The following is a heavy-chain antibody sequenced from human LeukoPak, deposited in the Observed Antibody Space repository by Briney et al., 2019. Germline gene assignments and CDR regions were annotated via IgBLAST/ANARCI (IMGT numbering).Heavy chain of an antibody. D-gene: IGHD4-4*01. Sequence: GGSLRLSCAASGFTVSSNYMTWVRQAPGKGLEWVSSINESGGNTYYADSVKGRFTISRDNSKNTLYLYMNSLRDDDAAVYYCAKDWDTNYPNSPSLDYWGRGTLVTVSS. CDR1: GFTVSSNY. CDR3: AKDWDTNYPNSPSLDY. CDR2: INESGGNT. J-gene: IGHJ4*02. V-gene: IGHV3-23*01.